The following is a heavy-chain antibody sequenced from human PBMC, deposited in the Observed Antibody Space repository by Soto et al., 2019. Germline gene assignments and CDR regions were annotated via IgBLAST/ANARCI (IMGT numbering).Heavy chain of an antibody. V-gene: IGHV3-74*01. J-gene: IGHJ5*02. CDR1: GLIFSNYR. Sequence: GGSLRLSCAASGLIFSNYRMHWVRQAPGKGLVWVSCISTDGSITNYADSVKGRFTVSRDNAKNTLYLQMNSLRAEDTAVYYYAIDVLLVVTASAADNWFDPRCQGTLVTVSS. CDR3: AIDVLLVVTASAADNWFDP. D-gene: IGHD2-2*01. CDR2: ISTDGSIT.